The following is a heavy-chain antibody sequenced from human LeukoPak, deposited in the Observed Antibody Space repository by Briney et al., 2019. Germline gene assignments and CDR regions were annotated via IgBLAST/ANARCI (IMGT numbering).Heavy chain of an antibody. Sequence: SETLSLTCTVSGGSLTNYYWSWIRQPPGKGLDWIGHIYYSGSTNYNPSLKSRVTISLDTSKNQFSLKVISVTAADTAVYYCARVAKHSQGGLSFYYMDVWGKGTTVTISS. V-gene: IGHV4-59*01. CDR1: GGSLTNYY. J-gene: IGHJ6*03. CDR3: ARVAKHSQGGLSFYYMDV. CDR2: IYYSGST. D-gene: IGHD1-26*01.